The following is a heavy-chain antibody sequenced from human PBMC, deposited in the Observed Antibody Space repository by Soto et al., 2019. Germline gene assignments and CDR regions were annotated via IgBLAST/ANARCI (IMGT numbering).Heavy chain of an antibody. CDR2: SHHSGNT. Sequence: SETLSLTCAFSGVSISSHDWWTWVRQPPGKGVEWIGESHHSGNTNYNSSLKSRVTISLDMSERQSSLNLTSVTAADTAVYWCARDPVDGYAFFDYWGQGALVTVSS. CDR1: GVSISSHDW. CDR3: ARDPVDGYAFFDY. J-gene: IGHJ4*02. V-gene: IGHV4-4*01. D-gene: IGHD5-12*01.